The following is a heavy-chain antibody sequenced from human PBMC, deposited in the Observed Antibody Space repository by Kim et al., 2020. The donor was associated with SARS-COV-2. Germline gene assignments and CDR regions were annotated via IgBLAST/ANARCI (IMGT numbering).Heavy chain of an antibody. D-gene: IGHD1-1*01. CDR1: GDSISSKTYY. Sequence: SETLSLTCTVSGDSISSKTYYWNWIRQPAGKGLGWIGRISATGSTNCNPSLKSRVTISVDTSKNQFSLKLSSVTAADTAVYYCAREGRWSTSLDYWGQGTLVTVSS. J-gene: IGHJ4*02. CDR3: AREGRWSTSLDY. V-gene: IGHV4-61*02. CDR2: ISATGST.